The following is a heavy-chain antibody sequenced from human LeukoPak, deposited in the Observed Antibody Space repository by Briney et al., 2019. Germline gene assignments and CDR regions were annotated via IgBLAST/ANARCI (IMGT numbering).Heavy chain of an antibody. D-gene: IGHD6-19*01. CDR2: INHSGST. CDR3: ASPREAVVALVY. Sequence: SETLSLTCAVYGGSSSGYYWSWIRQPPGKGLEWIGEINHSGSTNYNPSLKSRVTISVDTSKNQFSLKLSSVTAADSAVYYCASPREAVVALVYWGQGTLVTVSS. CDR1: GGSSSGYY. V-gene: IGHV4-34*01. J-gene: IGHJ4*02.